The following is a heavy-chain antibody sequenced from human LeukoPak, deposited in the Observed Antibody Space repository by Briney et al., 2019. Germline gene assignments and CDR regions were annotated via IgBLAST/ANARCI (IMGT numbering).Heavy chain of an antibody. D-gene: IGHD6-19*01. V-gene: IGHV1-24*01. J-gene: IGHJ4*02. Sequence: ASVKVSCKVSGYTLTELSMHWVRQAPGKGLEWMGGFDPEDGETIYAQKFQGRVTMTEDTSTDTAYMDLSSLRSEDTAFYYCAAPAVADRDYFDYWGQGTLVTVSS. CDR1: GYTLTELS. CDR3: AAPAVADRDYFDY. CDR2: FDPEDGET.